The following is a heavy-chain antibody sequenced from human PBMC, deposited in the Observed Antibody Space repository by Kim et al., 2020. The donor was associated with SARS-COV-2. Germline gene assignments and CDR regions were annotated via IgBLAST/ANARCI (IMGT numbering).Heavy chain of an antibody. CDR1: GGSFSGYY. Sequence: SETLSLTCAVYGGSFSGYYWSWIRQPPGKGLEWIGEINHSGSTNYNPSLKSRVTISVDTSKNQFSLKLSSVTAADTAVYYCAGAIERDHYYGMDVWGQGTTVTVSS. J-gene: IGHJ6*02. V-gene: IGHV4-34*01. CDR2: INHSGST. D-gene: IGHD1-26*01. CDR3: AGAIERDHYYGMDV.